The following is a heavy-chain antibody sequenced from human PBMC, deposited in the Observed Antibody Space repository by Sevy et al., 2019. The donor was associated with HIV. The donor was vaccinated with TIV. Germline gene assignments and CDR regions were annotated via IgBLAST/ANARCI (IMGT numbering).Heavy chain of an antibody. Sequence: GESLKISCKGSGYRFTDYWIVWVRQMPGKGLEWMGIIYPGDSDTTYSRSFQGQVTISVDNSISTAYLQWGSLKASDTAIFYCARGARGTIPSYYYYPMDVWGQGTTVTVSS. V-gene: IGHV5-51*01. CDR1: GYRFTDYW. CDR2: IYPGDSDT. CDR3: ARGARGTIPSYYYYPMDV. D-gene: IGHD1-1*01. J-gene: IGHJ6*02.